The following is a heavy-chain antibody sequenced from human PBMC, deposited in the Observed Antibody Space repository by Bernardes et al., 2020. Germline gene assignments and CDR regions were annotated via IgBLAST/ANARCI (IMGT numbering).Heavy chain of an antibody. Sequence: GGSLRLSCAASGFTFSIYAMSWVRQAPGKGLEWVSLISGSGGSTYYADSVKGRFTISRDNSKNTLYLQMNSLRAEDTAVYYCAKDAQKVGYYFDYWGQGTLVTVSS. CDR1: GFTFSIYA. V-gene: IGHV3-23*01. D-gene: IGHD1-26*01. CDR2: ISGSGGST. J-gene: IGHJ4*02. CDR3: AKDAQKVGYYFDY.